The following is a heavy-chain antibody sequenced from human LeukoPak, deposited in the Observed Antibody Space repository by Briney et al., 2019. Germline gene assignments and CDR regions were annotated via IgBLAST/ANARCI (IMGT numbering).Heavy chain of an antibody. Sequence: SVKVSCKASGGTFNSKDITWVRQAPGQGLEWVGGMTPRFGTGNTAQKFQGRVAITADESTSTAYMELSSLRSEDTAVYYCARVSYCSSTSCLEHYYYMDVWGKGTTVTVSS. CDR1: GGTFNSKD. J-gene: IGHJ6*03. D-gene: IGHD2-2*01. V-gene: IGHV1-69*13. CDR2: MTPRFGTG. CDR3: ARVSYCSSTSCLEHYYYMDV.